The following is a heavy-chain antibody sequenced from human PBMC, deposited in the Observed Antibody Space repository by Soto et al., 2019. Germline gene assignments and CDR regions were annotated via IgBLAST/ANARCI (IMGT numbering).Heavy chain of an antibody. CDR2: IYYSGST. CDR3: ARHRYSYGVYYFDY. J-gene: IGHJ4*02. CDR1: GGSISNYY. D-gene: IGHD5-18*01. Sequence: SDTLSLSCIVSGGSISNYYWSWIRQPPGKGLEWIGYIYYSGSTNYNPSLKSRVTISVDTSKNQFSLKLSSVTAADTAVYYCARHRYSYGVYYFDYWGQGTLVTVS. V-gene: IGHV4-59*08.